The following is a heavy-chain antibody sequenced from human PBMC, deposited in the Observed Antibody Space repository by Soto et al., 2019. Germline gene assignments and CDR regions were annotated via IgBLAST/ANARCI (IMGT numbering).Heavy chain of an antibody. V-gene: IGHV3-30*03. CDR3: ATTPWGRYYTSNFDS. Sequence: QVQLVESGGGVVQPGRSLRVSCAASGFTFSSYGMHWVRQAPGKGLEWVAAISHDGGDIYYADSVKGRLTVSRDNTKSTLYLLMNSLRPEDTAVYYCATTPWGRYYTSNFDSWGQGTLVTVSS. J-gene: IGHJ4*02. CDR1: GFTFSSYG. D-gene: IGHD3-10*01. CDR2: ISHDGGDI.